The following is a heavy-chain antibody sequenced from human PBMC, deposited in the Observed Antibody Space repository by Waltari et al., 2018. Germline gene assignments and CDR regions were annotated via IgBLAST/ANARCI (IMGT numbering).Heavy chain of an antibody. V-gene: IGHV1-69*04. J-gene: IGHJ3*02. CDR3: ARERRFREFDAFDI. Sequence: QVQLVQSGAEVKKPGCSVKVSCKASGGTFSSYAISWVRQAPGQGLEWMGGIIPILGIANYAQKFQGRVTITADESTSTAYMELSSLRSEDTAVYYCARERRFREFDAFDIWGQGTMVTVSS. CDR1: GGTFSSYA. CDR2: IIPILGIA. D-gene: IGHD3-10*01.